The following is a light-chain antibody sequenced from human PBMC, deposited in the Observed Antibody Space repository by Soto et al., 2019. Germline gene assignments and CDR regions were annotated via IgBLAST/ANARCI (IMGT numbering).Light chain of an antibody. CDR1: SSDVGRYNY. V-gene: IGLV2-11*01. J-gene: IGLJ3*02. CDR2: GVN. CDR3: CSYAGSYILV. Sequence: QSALTQPRSVSGSPGQSVTISCTGTSSDVGRYNYVSWYQHHPGKAPKLMIYGVNERPSGVPVRFSGSKSGNTASLTISGLQAEDEADYHCCSYAGSYILVFGGGTKVTVL.